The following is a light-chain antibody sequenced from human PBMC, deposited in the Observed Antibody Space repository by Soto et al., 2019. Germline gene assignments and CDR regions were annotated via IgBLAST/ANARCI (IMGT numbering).Light chain of an antibody. CDR1: QSVSSRF. CDR3: HYYDDSPPFP. V-gene: IGKV3-20*01. CDR2: GAS. Sequence: ELELTQSPGTLSLSPGERATFSCRASQSVSSRFLAWYQQKPGQAPRLLIYGASSRATGIPDRFSGSGSGTDFTLTISRLEPEDFAVYYCHYYDDSPPFPFGPGTKVDIK. J-gene: IGKJ3*01.